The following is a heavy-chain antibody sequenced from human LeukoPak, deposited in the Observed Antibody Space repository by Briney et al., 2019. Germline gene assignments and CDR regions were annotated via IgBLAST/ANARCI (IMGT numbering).Heavy chain of an antibody. V-gene: IGHV4-39*07. Sequence: SETLSLTCTVSGGSITSSNYYWGWIRQPPGKGLEWIGSFYYRGSTYYNPSLKSRVIISVDTSRNQFSLKLSSVTAADTAVYYCARVKSYYGSSGYSGEDRWFDPWGQGTLVTVSS. J-gene: IGHJ5*02. CDR1: GGSITSSNYY. CDR3: ARVKSYYGSSGYSGEDRWFDP. D-gene: IGHD3-22*01. CDR2: FYYRGST.